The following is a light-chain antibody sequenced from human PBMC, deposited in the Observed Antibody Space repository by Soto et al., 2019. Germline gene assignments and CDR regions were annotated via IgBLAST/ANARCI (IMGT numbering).Light chain of an antibody. V-gene: IGKV3-11*01. Sequence: EIVLTQSPGSLSLSPGERATLSCRASQSVSSYLAWYQQKPGQAPRLLIYDASNRATGIPARFSGSGSGTDFTLTISSLEPEDFAVYYCQQRSNWPPTVGGGTKVDIK. CDR2: DAS. J-gene: IGKJ4*01. CDR3: QQRSNWPPT. CDR1: QSVSSY.